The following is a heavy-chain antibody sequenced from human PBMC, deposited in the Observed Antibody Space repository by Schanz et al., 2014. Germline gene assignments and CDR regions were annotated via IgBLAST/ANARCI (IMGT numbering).Heavy chain of an antibody. Sequence: QVQLVQSGAEVKKPGASVKVSCKASGGTFSRNGISWVRQAPGQGLEWMGRIIPILDITIYAQKFQGRVTITADKSTSTAYMELRSLRSEDTAVYYCARDYYDILTGYPYDTFDIWGQGTILTVSS. J-gene: IGHJ3*02. CDR2: IIPILDIT. V-gene: IGHV1-69*04. CDR1: GGTFSRNG. D-gene: IGHD3-9*01. CDR3: ARDYYDILTGYPYDTFDI.